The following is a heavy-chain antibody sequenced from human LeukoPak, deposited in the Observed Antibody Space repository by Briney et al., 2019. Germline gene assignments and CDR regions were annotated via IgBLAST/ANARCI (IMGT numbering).Heavy chain of an antibody. CDR1: GYSISSGYY. CDR2: IYYSGST. D-gene: IGHD4-17*01. J-gene: IGHJ4*02. V-gene: IGHV4-61*01. Sequence: SETLSLTCSVSGYSISSGYYWSWMRQPPGKGLEWIGYIYYSGSTNYNPSLRSRVTISIGAAKKHYFLKLKSVTAADTAVYYWARGYGVFRVEGRYFHSWGQGTLVTVSS. CDR3: ARGYGVFRVEGRYFHS.